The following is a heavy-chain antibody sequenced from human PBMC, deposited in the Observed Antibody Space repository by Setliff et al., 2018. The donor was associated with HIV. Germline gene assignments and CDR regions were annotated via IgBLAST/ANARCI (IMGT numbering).Heavy chain of an antibody. J-gene: IGHJ6*03. CDR2: IYTSGST. CDR1: GDSISGGSSY. CDR3: VRDAEGGAAGAIYFYMDV. D-gene: IGHD1-26*01. Sequence: PSETLSLTCTVSGDSISGGSSYWSWIRQPAGKGLEWIGRIYTSGSTNYNPSLKSRVTISVDTSKNQFSLKMNSATAADTALYYCVRDAEGGAAGAIYFYMDVWGKGTTVTVSS. V-gene: IGHV4-61*02.